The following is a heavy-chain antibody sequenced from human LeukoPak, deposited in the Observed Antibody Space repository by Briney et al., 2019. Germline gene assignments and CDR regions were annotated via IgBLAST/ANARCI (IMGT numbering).Heavy chain of an antibody. V-gene: IGHV1-8*03. Sequence: ASVKVSCKASGYTFTSYDINWVRQATGQGLEWMGWMNPNSGNTGYAQKFQGRVTITRNTSISTAYMELSSLRSEDTAVYYCARGRSTIHYAFDIWGQGTMVTVSS. CDR3: ARGRSTIHYAFDI. J-gene: IGHJ3*02. CDR2: MNPNSGNT. D-gene: IGHD3-3*01. CDR1: GYTFTSYD.